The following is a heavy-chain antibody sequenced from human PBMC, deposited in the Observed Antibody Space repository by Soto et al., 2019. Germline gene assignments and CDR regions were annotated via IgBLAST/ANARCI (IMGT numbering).Heavy chain of an antibody. CDR3: ARFFGSGFDY. CDR2: ISTSGATR. CDR1: GFTFSTDS. D-gene: IGHD6-19*01. Sequence: GGSLRLSCVASGFTFSTDSMNWVRQAPGEGLEWVAHISTSGATRYYADSVKGRFTVSRDNAKTSLYLQMDSLRNEDTAVYYCARFFGSGFDYWGQRTLVTVSS. V-gene: IGHV3-48*02. J-gene: IGHJ4*02.